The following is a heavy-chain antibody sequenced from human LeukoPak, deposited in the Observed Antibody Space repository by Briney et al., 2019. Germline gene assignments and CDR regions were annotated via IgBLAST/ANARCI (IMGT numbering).Heavy chain of an antibody. CDR3: AREMVVNPY. D-gene: IGHD2-15*01. Sequence: GGTLRLSCAASGFTFSSHWMHWVRQAPGKGLVWVSRINSDGSSTIYADSVKGRFTISRDNAKNTLYLQMNSLRAEDTAIYYCAREMVVNPYWGQGTLVTVSS. CDR2: INSDGSST. CDR1: GFTFSSHW. V-gene: IGHV3-74*01. J-gene: IGHJ4*02.